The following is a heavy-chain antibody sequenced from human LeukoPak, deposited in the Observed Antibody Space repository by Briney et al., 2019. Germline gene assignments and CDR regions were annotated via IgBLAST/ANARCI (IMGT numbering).Heavy chain of an antibody. J-gene: IGHJ4*02. D-gene: IGHD2-8*02. CDR1: VGTFISYA. Sequence: ASVKVSCKASVGTFISYAISWVRQAPGQGLEWMGGIIPIFGTANYAQKFQGRVTITADESTSTAYMELSSLRSEDTAVYYCARINRGGGVRLYYFDYWGQGTLVTVSS. CDR3: ARINRGGGVRLYYFDY. CDR2: IIPIFGTA. V-gene: IGHV1-69*13.